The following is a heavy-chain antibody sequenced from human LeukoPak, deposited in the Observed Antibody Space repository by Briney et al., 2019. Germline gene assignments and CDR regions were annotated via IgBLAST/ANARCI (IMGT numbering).Heavy chain of an antibody. J-gene: IGHJ4*02. CDR1: GYTFTSYD. D-gene: IGHD3-22*01. CDR3: ARVITTPGGYFDY. CDR2: MNPNSGNT. V-gene: IGHV1-8*03. Sequence: ASVKVSCKASGYTFTSYDINWVRQATGQGLEWMGWMNPNSGNTGYAQKFQGRVTITRNTSISTAYMELSSLRSEDTAVYYCARVITTPGGYFDYWGQGTLVTVSS.